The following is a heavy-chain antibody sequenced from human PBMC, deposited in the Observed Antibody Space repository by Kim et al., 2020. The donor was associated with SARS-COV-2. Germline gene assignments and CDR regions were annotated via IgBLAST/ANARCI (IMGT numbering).Heavy chain of an antibody. Sequence: SETLSLTCAVYGGSFSGYYWSWIRQPPGKGLEWIGEINHSGSTNYNPSLKSRVTISVDTSKNQFSLKLSSVTAADTAVYYCARRQKLDTAMVTPRGSFDYWGQGTLVTVSS. J-gene: IGHJ4*02. CDR3: ARRQKLDTAMVTPRGSFDY. CDR1: GGSFSGYY. D-gene: IGHD5-18*01. CDR2: INHSGST. V-gene: IGHV4-34*01.